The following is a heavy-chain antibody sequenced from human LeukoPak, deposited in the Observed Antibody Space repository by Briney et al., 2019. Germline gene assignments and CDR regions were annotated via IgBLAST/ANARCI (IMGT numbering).Heavy chain of an antibody. CDR2: MNPNSGNT. V-gene: IGHV1-8*03. CDR3: ARVKRRYQVLKPLHETPSHYFDY. Sequence: ASVKVSCKASGYTFTSYDINWVRQATGQGLEWMGWMNPNSGNTGYAQKFQGRVTITRNTSISTAYMELSSLRSEDTAVYYCARVKRRYQVLKPLHETPSHYFDYWGQGTLVTVSS. D-gene: IGHD2-2*01. J-gene: IGHJ4*02. CDR1: GYTFTSYD.